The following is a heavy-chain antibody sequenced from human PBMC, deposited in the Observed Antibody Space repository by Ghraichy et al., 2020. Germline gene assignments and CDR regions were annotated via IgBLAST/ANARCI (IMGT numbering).Heavy chain of an antibody. CDR1: GGSFSGYY. CDR3: ARGHRNYYGSGMSQPSDY. J-gene: IGHJ4*02. CDR2: INHSGST. V-gene: IGHV4-34*01. D-gene: IGHD3-10*01. Sequence: SETLSLTCAVYGGSFSGYYWSWIRQPPGKGLEWIGEINHSGSTNYNPSLKSRVTISVDTSKNQFSLKLSSVTAADTAVYYCARGHRNYYGSGMSQPSDYWGQGTLVTVSS.